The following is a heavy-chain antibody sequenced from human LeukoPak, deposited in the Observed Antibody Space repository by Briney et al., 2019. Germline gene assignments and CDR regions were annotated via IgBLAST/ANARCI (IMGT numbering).Heavy chain of an antibody. CDR3: ARRLDYAIDY. J-gene: IGHJ4*02. D-gene: IGHD4-17*01. CDR2: ARYDGVNK. CDR1: RFTFSNYD. V-gene: IGHV3-30*02. Sequence: PGGSLRLSCAASRFTFSNYDVYWVRQAPGKGLEWVTFARYDGVNKNYPDSVKGRFTISRDKSKNTVYLQMNSLRPEDTAMYYCARRLDYAIDYWGQGTLDTVSS.